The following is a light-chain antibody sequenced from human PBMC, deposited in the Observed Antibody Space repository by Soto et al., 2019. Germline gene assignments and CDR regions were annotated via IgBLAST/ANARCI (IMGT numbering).Light chain of an antibody. CDR3: QQYHTYPWT. CDR2: DAS. CDR1: QTIDKW. J-gene: IGKJ1*01. Sequence: DIQMTQSPSTLSASVGDRVTISCRASQTIDKWLARYQQKGGKAPKLLIYDASGLQSGVPSRFSGSGSGTEFTLTIRSLQTDDFATYYCQQYHTYPWTFGQGTK. V-gene: IGKV1-5*01.